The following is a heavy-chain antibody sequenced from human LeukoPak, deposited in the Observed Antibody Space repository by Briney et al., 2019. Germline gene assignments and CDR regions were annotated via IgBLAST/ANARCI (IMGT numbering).Heavy chain of an antibody. V-gene: IGHV3-23*01. CDR3: AKGSRSIAVDNLCDY. D-gene: IGHD6-6*01. CDR2: ISSSGGST. Sequence: GGSLRLSCATSGFTFSSSAMSWVRQAPGKGLEWVSVISSSGGSTYYADSVKGRFTIFRDNSKNTLYLQMSSLRAEDTAVYYCAKGSRSIAVDNLCDYWGQGTLVTVSS. J-gene: IGHJ4*02. CDR1: GFTFSSSA.